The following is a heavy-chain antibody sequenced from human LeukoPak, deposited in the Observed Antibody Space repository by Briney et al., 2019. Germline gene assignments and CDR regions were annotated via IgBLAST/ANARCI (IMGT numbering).Heavy chain of an antibody. J-gene: IGHJ4*02. CDR1: GGTFSSYA. V-gene: IGHV1-69*04. D-gene: IGHD2-15*01. CDR3: ARDGPLQCSGGSCYSGVSDY. Sequence: SVKVSCKASGGTFSSYAIGWVRQAPGQGLEWMGRIIPILGIANYAQKFQGRVTITADKSTSTAYMELSSLRSEDTAVYYCARDGPLQCSGGSCYSGVSDYWGQGTLVTVSS. CDR2: IIPILGIA.